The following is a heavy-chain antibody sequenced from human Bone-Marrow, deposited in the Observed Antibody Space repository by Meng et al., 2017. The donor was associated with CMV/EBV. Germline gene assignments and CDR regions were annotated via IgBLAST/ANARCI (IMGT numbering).Heavy chain of an antibody. V-gene: IGHV4-34*01. CDR3: ARDTAMATGRFDY. CDR1: GGSFSGYY. D-gene: IGHD5-18*01. J-gene: IGHJ4*02. Sequence: CAVYGGSFSGYYWRWIRQPPGKGLEWIGEINHSGSTNYNPSLKSRVTISVDTSKNQFSLKLSSVTAADTAVYYCARDTAMATGRFDYWGQGTLVTVSS. CDR2: INHSGST.